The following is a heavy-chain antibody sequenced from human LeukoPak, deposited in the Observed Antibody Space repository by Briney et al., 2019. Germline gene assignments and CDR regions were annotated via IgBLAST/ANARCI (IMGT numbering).Heavy chain of an antibody. CDR1: GFTFSSYG. D-gene: IGHD3-22*01. CDR2: ISHDGGNK. J-gene: IGHJ4*02. CDR3: AKDRYTYYYDSSGDAADS. Sequence: PGGSLRLSCAASGFTFSSYGMHWVRQAPGKGLEWVAVISHDGGNKYYADSVKGRFTISRDNSKNTLYLQMNSLRAEDTAVYYCAKDRYTYYYDSSGDAADSWGQGTLVTVSS. V-gene: IGHV3-30*18.